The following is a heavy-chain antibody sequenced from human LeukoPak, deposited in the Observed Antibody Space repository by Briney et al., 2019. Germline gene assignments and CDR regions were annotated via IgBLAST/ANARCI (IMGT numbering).Heavy chain of an antibody. CDR1: GYTFTSYG. V-gene: IGHV1-18*01. CDR3: ARDPPGLTLGSPGDY. CDR2: ISANNGDT. Sequence: GASVKVSCKASGYTFTSYGIAWVRQAPGQGLQWMGWISANNGDTSYSQKLQGRVTMTTDTSTNTAYMELRSLTSDDTAVYYCARDPPGLTLGSPGDYRGQGTLVIVSS. J-gene: IGHJ4*02. D-gene: IGHD3-16*01.